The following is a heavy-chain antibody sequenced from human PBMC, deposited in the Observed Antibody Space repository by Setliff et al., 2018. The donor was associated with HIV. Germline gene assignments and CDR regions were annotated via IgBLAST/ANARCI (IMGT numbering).Heavy chain of an antibody. CDR3: ASGWVRQSRRFGGVIVLPPFDY. Sequence: PSETLSLNCTVSGGSISSSDFYWNWIRQRPGKALEWIGYTHHSGSSSHNPSLKSRLTTSINASKSQFSLRLSSVTAADTAVYYRASGWVRQSRRFGGVIVLPPFDYWGQGTLVTVSS. CDR1: GGSISSSDFY. D-gene: IGHD3-16*02. V-gene: IGHV4-31*02. J-gene: IGHJ4*02. CDR2: THHSGSS.